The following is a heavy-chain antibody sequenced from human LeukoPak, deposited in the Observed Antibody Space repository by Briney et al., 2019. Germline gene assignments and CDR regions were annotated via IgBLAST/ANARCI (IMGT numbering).Heavy chain of an antibody. CDR1: GGSISSGSYY. V-gene: IGHV4-61*02. CDR3: VRAIITMVRGVSAPNWFDP. J-gene: IGHJ5*02. D-gene: IGHD3-10*01. Sequence: SQTLSLTCTVSGGSISSGSYYWSWIRQPAGKGLEWIGRIYTSGSTNYNPSLKSRVTISVDTSKNQFSLKLSSVTAADTAVYYCVRAIITMVRGVSAPNWFDPWGQGTLVTVSS. CDR2: IYTSGST.